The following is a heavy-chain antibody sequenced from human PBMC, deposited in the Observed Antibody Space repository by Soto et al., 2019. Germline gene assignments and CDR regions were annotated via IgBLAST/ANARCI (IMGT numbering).Heavy chain of an antibody. CDR1: GGSISSYY. V-gene: IGHV4-59*08. Sequence: QVQLQESGPGLVKPSETLSLTCTVSGGSISSYYWSWIRQPPGKGLEWIGYIYYSGSTNYNPSLHSRGTIPVDTSKHQFSLKLRSVTAADPAVYYCARQEDFDYGDYTDWYFDLWGRGTLVTVSS. CDR2: IYYSGST. CDR3: ARQEDFDYGDYTDWYFDL. J-gene: IGHJ2*01. D-gene: IGHD4-17*01.